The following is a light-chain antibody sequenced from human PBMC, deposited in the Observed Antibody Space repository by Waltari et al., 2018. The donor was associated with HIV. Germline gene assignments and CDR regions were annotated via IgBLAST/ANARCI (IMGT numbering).Light chain of an antibody. CDR3: QVWDSSSDHWV. CDR1: QIGSQS. J-gene: IGLJ3*02. V-gene: IGLV3-21*04. CDR2: DDS. Sequence: SYVLTQSPSVSVAPGKTARITCWGNQIGSQSVHRYQQKPGRAPVLVIYDDSDRPSGIPERFSGSNSGNTATLTISRVEVGDEADYFCQVWDSSSDHWVFGGGTKLTVL.